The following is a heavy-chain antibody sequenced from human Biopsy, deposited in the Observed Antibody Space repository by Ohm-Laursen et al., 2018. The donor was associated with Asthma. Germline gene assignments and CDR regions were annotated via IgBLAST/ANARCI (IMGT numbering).Heavy chain of an antibody. Sequence: SLRLSCAASGFSFSNFAIHWVRQAPGKGLEWVGVISKDASTQDYADSVKGRFTMARDNSKNTLDLQMNSLREEDTAVYYRVRDGTDDAFDIWGQGTVVSGSS. J-gene: IGHJ3*02. CDR1: GFSFSNFA. D-gene: IGHD1-1*01. CDR3: VRDGTDDAFDI. CDR2: ISKDASTQ. V-gene: IGHV3-30*01.